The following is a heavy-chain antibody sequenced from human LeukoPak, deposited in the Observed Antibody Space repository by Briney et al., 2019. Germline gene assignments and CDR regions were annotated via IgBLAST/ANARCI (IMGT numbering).Heavy chain of an antibody. D-gene: IGHD3-9*01. V-gene: IGHV4-31*03. Sequence: SQTLSLTCFVSGDSINTGGYYWSWIRQHPGKGLEWIGDIYYSGSTFYNPSLKSRVTISIDTSKNHFSLKMSSVTAADTAVYYCARSLDIGHYYYHMDVWGEGTTVTVSS. J-gene: IGHJ6*03. CDR3: ARSLDIGHYYYHMDV. CDR2: IYYSGST. CDR1: GDSINTGGYY.